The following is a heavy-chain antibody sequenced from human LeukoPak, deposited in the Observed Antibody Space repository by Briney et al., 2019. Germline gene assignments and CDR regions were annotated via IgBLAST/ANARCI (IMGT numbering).Heavy chain of an antibody. D-gene: IGHD6-13*01. V-gene: IGHV1-69*13. Sequence: SVKVSCKASGGTFSSYAISWVRQAPGQGLEWMGGIIPIFGTANYAQKFQGRVTITADESTSTAYMEPSSLRSEDTAVYYCAREGIAAAGDYYYYGMDVWGQGTTVTVSS. CDR1: GGTFSSYA. J-gene: IGHJ6*02. CDR3: AREGIAAAGDYYYYGMDV. CDR2: IIPIFGTA.